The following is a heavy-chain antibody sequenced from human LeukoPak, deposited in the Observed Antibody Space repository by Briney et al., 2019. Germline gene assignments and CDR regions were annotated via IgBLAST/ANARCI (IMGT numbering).Heavy chain of an antibody. D-gene: IGHD3-16*02. Sequence: SETLSLTCTVSVGSISSYYWSWIRQPPGRGLEWIGYICYSGCTNYNPSLKGRVTIPVATSTNQSSLKLSSVTAADTAVYYCAAGETDYDYVWGSSRSVTRTGDFDYWGQGTLVTVSS. V-gene: IGHV4-59*01. CDR1: VGSISSYY. J-gene: IGHJ4*02. CDR2: ICYSGCT. CDR3: AAGETDYDYVWGSSRSVTRTGDFDY.